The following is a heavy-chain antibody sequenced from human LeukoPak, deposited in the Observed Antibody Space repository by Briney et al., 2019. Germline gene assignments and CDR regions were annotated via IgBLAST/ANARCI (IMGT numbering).Heavy chain of an antibody. CDR1: GFTVSSNY. D-gene: IGHD2-15*01. Sequence: TGGSLRLSCAASGFTVSSNYMSWVRQAPGKGLEWVSVIYSGGSTYYADSVKGRFTISRDNSKNTLYLQMNSLRAEDTAVYYCAREDGYCSGGNCYSYFVSWGQGTLVTVSS. J-gene: IGHJ4*02. CDR3: AREDGYCSGGNCYSYFVS. V-gene: IGHV3-53*01. CDR2: IYSGGST.